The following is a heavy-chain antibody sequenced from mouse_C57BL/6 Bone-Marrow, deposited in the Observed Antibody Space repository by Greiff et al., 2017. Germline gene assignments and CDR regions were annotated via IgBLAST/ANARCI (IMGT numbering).Heavy chain of an antibody. V-gene: IGHV1-81*01. Sequence: VQLVESGAELARPGASVKLSCKASGYTFTSYGISWVKQRTGQGLEWIGEIYPRSGNTYYNEKFKGKATLTADKSSSTAYMELRSLTSEDSAVYFCAGSVYYSGGRRTWFAYWGQGTLVTVSA. CDR2: IYPRSGNT. CDR3: AGSVYYSGGRRTWFAY. J-gene: IGHJ3*01. CDR1: GYTFTSYG. D-gene: IGHD1-1*01.